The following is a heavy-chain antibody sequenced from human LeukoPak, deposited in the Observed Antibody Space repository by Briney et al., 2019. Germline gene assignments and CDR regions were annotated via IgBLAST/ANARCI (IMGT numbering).Heavy chain of an antibody. CDR2: ISYDGSNK. D-gene: IGHD5-12*01. CDR3: AKSPAKSGYDPTYLY. J-gene: IGHJ4*02. CDR1: GFTFSSYG. Sequence: PGGSLRLSCAASGFTFSSYGMHWVRQAPGKGLEWVAVISYDGSNKYYADSVKGRFTISRDNSKNTLYLQMNSLRAEDTAVYYCAKSPAKSGYDPTYLYWGQGTLVTVSP. V-gene: IGHV3-30*18.